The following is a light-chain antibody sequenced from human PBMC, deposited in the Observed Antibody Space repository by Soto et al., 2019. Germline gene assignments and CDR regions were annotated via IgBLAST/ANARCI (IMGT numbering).Light chain of an antibody. V-gene: IGLV2-8*01. Sequence: QSALTQPPSASGSPGQSVAISCTGSSSDVGDYNYVSWYQQHPGKAPKLMIYEVSKRPSGVPDRFSGSKSGNTASLTVSGLQAEDEADYYCSSYAGSTNWVFGGGTKLTVL. J-gene: IGLJ3*02. CDR3: SSYAGSTNWV. CDR2: EVS. CDR1: SSDVGDYNY.